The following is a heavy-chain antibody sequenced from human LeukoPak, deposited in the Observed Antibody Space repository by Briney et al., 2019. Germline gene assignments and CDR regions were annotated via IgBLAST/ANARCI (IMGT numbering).Heavy chain of an antibody. Sequence: ASVKVSCKASGYSITGYYMHWVRQAPGQGLEWMGWINPDSGDTKCAQKFQGRVTMTRDTSISTAYMEVSRLRFDDTAMYYCAREVGYLLGEYRLGFWGPGTLVTVSS. CDR3: AREVGYLLGEYRLGF. D-gene: IGHD3-10*01. V-gene: IGHV1-2*02. J-gene: IGHJ4*02. CDR1: GYSITGYY. CDR2: INPDSGDT.